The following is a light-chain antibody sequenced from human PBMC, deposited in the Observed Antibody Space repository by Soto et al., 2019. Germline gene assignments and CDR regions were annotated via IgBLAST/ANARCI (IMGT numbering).Light chain of an antibody. V-gene: IGKV1-9*01. J-gene: IGKJ5*01. CDR3: QQLTTYPIT. CDR1: QGIRSY. CDR2: AAF. Sequence: DIQLTQSPSFLSGSVGDRVTITCRASQGIRSYLAWYQQKPGKAPKLLLYAAFTLQSGVPSRFSGSGSGTEFSLTISSLQPEDFATYYCQQLTTYPITFGPGTRLEPK.